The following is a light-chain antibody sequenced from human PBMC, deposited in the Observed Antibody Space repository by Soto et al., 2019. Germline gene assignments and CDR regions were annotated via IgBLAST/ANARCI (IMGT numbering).Light chain of an antibody. CDR3: ATWDDSLNGWV. Sequence: QSVLTQPPSASGTPGQRVTISCSGSSSNIGSNVVNWYQQLPGTAPKLLVHINNQRPSGVPDRFSGSKSGTSASLAISGLQSEDEADYYCATWDDSLNGWVFGGGTKLTAL. CDR1: SSNIGSNV. J-gene: IGLJ3*02. CDR2: INN. V-gene: IGLV1-44*01.